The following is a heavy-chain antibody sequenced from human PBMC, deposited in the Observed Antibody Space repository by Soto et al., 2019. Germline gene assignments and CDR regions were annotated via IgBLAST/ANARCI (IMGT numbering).Heavy chain of an antibody. Sequence: SETLSLTCTVSGGSISSGGYYWSWIRQHPGKGLEWIGYIYYSGSTYYNPSLKSRVTISVDTSKNQFSLKLSSVTAADTAVYYCASGYSSSGVGWFDPWGQGTLVTVSS. V-gene: IGHV4-31*03. CDR2: IYYSGST. D-gene: IGHD6-6*01. CDR3: ASGYSSSGVGWFDP. J-gene: IGHJ5*02. CDR1: GGSISSGGYY.